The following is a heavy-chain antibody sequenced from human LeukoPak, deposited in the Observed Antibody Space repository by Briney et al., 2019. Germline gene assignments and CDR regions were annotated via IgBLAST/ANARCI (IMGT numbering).Heavy chain of an antibody. CDR2: ISGSGSRS. CDR1: GFTFSSFA. CDR3: AKDITQSGTYGGPHNY. Sequence: GGSLRLSCAASGFTFSSFAMSWVRQAPGRGLEWVSSISGSGSRSYYADSVKGRFTISRDNSKNTLYLQMNSLRAEDTAVYYCAKDITQSGTYGGPHNYWGQGTLVAVSS. D-gene: IGHD1-26*01. J-gene: IGHJ4*02. V-gene: IGHV3-23*01.